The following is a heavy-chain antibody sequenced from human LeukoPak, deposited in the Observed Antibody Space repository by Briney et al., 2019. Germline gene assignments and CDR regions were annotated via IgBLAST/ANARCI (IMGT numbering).Heavy chain of an antibody. Sequence: GASVKVSCKASGGTFSSYAISWVRQAPGQGLEWMEGIIPIFGTANYAQKFQGRVTITTDESTSTAYMELSSLRSEDTAVYYCARADCSSTSCYTTRDYYYYYMDVWGKGTTVTVSS. J-gene: IGHJ6*03. V-gene: IGHV1-69*05. D-gene: IGHD2-2*02. CDR3: ARADCSSTSCYTTRDYYYYYMDV. CDR2: IIPIFGTA. CDR1: GGTFSSYA.